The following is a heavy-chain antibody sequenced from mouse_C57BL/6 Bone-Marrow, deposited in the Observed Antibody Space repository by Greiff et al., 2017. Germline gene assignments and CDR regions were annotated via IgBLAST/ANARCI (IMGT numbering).Heavy chain of an antibody. V-gene: IGHV6-3*01. CDR3: TAGSSLFDY. D-gene: IGHD1-1*01. CDR1: GFTFSNYW. Sequence: EVKLVESGGGLVQPGGSMKLSCVASGFTFSNYWMNWVRQSPEKGLEWVAQIRLKSDNYATHYAESVKGRFTISRDDSKSSVYLQMNNLRAEDTGIYYCTAGSSLFDYWGQGTTLTVSS. J-gene: IGHJ2*01. CDR2: IRLKSDNYAT.